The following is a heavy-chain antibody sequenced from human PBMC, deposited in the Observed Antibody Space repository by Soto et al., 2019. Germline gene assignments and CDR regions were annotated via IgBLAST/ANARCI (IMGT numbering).Heavy chain of an antibody. V-gene: IGHV1-69*01. Sequence: QVQLVQSGAEVKKPGSSVKVSCKASGGTFSSYAISWVRQAPGQELEWMGGIIPIFGTANYAQKFQGRVTITADESTSTAYMELSSLRSEDTGVYYCARVVVPAAIIVSWFDPRGQGTLVTVS. CDR2: IIPIFGTA. CDR1: GGTFSSYA. D-gene: IGHD2-2*02. CDR3: ARVVVPAAIIVSWFDP. J-gene: IGHJ5*02.